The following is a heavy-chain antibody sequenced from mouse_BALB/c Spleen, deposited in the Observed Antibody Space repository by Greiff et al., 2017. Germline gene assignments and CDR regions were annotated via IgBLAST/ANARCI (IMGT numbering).Heavy chain of an antibody. V-gene: IGHV1S137*01. J-gene: IGHJ4*01. Sequence: QVQLKQSGAELVRPGVSVKISCKGSGYTFTDYAMHWVKQSHAKSLEWIGVISTYYGDASYNQKFKGKATMTVDKSSSTAYMELARPTSEDSAIYYCARRYGNPYAMDYWGQGTSVTVSS. CDR2: ISTYYGDA. CDR3: ARRYGNPYAMDY. D-gene: IGHD2-1*01. CDR1: GYTFTDYA.